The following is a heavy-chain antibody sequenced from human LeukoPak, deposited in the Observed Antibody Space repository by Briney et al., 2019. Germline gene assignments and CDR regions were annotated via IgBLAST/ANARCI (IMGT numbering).Heavy chain of an antibody. J-gene: IGHJ6*03. CDR2: INHSGST. V-gene: IGHV4-34*01. D-gene: IGHD3-10*01. CDR3: AAGRRYYYYYYYMDV. CDR1: GGSFSGYY. Sequence: PSETLSLTCAVCGGSFSGYYWSWIRQPPGKGLEWIGEINHSGSTNYNPSLKSRVTISVDTSKNQFSLKLSSVTAADTAVYYCAAGRRYYYYYYYMDVWGKGTTVTVSS.